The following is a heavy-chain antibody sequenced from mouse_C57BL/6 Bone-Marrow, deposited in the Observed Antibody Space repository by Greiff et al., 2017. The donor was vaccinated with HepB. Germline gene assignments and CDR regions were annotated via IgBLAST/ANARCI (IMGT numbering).Heavy chain of an antibody. J-gene: IGHJ4*01. D-gene: IGHD4-1*01. CDR1: GFTFSDYG. V-gene: IGHV5-17*01. Sequence: EVQLVESGGGLVKPGGSLKLSCAASGFTFSDYGMHWVRQAPEKGLEWVAYISSGSSTIYYADTVKGRFTISRDNAKNTLFLQMTSLRSEDTAMYYCARLGGGHYYAMDYWGQGTSVTVSS. CDR3: ARLGGGHYYAMDY. CDR2: ISSGSSTI.